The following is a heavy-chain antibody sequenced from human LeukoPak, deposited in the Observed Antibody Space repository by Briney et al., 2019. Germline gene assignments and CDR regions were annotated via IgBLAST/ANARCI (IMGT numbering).Heavy chain of an antibody. D-gene: IGHD3-16*01. J-gene: IGHJ3*02. Sequence: ASVKVSCKVSGYTLTELSMHWVRQAPGKGLEWMGGFDPEDGETIYAQKFQGRVTMTEDTSTDTDYMELSSLRSEDTAVYYCATPPYGNDAFDIWGQGTMVTVSS. CDR1: GYTLTELS. V-gene: IGHV1-24*01. CDR2: FDPEDGET. CDR3: ATPPYGNDAFDI.